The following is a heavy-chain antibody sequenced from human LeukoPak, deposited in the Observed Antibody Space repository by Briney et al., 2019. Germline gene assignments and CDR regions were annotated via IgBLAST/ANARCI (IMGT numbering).Heavy chain of an antibody. CDR3: ARDPYDSSCYPMGY. CDR1: GFTFRSYA. CDR2: ISYDGSNT. Sequence: GGSQTLSCAASGFTFRSYAMHWVRQAPGKGLEWVAGISYDGSNTYYEDSVKGRFTISRDNSKNTLYLQMNSLRAEDTAVYYCARDPYDSSCYPMGYWGQGTLVTVSS. V-gene: IGHV3-30-3*01. J-gene: IGHJ4*02. D-gene: IGHD3-22*01.